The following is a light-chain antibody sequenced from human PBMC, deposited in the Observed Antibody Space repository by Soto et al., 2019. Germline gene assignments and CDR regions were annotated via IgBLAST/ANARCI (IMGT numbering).Light chain of an antibody. CDR3: QQYNSYLRP. V-gene: IGKV1-5*03. Sequence: DIQMTQSPSTLSASVGDRVTITCRASQSISAGLAWYQRKPGKAPKLLIYKASSLERGVPSRFSGSGSGTELTLTISSLQPDDFATYYRQQYNSYLRPFGQGTKVEIK. CDR1: QSISAG. J-gene: IGKJ1*01. CDR2: KAS.